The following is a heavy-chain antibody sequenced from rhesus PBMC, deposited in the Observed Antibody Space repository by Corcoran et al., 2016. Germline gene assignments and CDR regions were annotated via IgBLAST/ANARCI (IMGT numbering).Heavy chain of an antibody. V-gene: IGHV4-165*02. CDR1: GDSISIDYY. CDR2: VGGSSGTT. Sequence: QVQLQESGPGLVKPSDTLFLTCAVSGDSISIDYYWNWIRHPPGEGLEWVGYVGGSSGTTYYNPSLKSRVTISTDTSKNQFSLNLNSLTAADSAVYFCARNYYDALYNSLDVWGRGILVTVSS. J-gene: IGHJ5-2*02. CDR3: ARNYYDALYNSLDV. D-gene: IGHD2-27*01.